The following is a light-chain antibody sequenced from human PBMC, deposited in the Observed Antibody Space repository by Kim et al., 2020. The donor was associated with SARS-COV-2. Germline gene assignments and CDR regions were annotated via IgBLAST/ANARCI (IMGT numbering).Light chain of an antibody. CDR2: KAS. CDR1: QSISSS. CDR3: QQYRSYST. Sequence: SASVGDRVTITCRASQSISSSLAWYQQKLGKAPKLLLHKASSVQSGVPSRFSGSGSGTEFTLTISSLQPDDFATYYCQQYRSYSTFGQGTKVDIK. J-gene: IGKJ1*01. V-gene: IGKV1-5*03.